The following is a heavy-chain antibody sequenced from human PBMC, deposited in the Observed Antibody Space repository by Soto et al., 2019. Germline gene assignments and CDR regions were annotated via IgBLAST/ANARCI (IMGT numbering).Heavy chain of an antibody. CDR2: ISYDGSNK. CDR1: GFTFSSYA. Sequence: PWGSLRLSCAASGFTFSSYAMHWVRQAPGKGLEWVAVISYDGSNKYYADSVKGRFTISRDNSKNTLYLQMNSLRAEDTAVYYCARDDEARSYYYYGMDVWGQGTTVTVSS. CDR3: ARDDEARSYYYYGMDV. J-gene: IGHJ6*02. V-gene: IGHV3-30-3*01.